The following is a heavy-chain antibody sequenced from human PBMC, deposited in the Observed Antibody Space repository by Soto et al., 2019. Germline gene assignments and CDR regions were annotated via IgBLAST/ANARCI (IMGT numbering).Heavy chain of an antibody. D-gene: IGHD6-19*01. CDR3: AHLTARGVACT. CDR2: ITHSGGRT. V-gene: IGHV1-46*03. J-gene: IGHJ4*02. CDR1: GYTFTRYY. Sequence: QVQLAQSGAEVKKPGASVKVSCKASGYTFTRYYMHWVRQAPGQGLEWMGIITHSGGRTSYAQKFHGGVTKTRDTSTSTVYMELSSLRSEDTAVYYCAHLTARGVACTWGQGTLVTVSA.